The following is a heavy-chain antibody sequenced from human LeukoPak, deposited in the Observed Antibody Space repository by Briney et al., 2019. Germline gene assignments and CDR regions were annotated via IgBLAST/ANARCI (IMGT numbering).Heavy chain of an antibody. CDR1: GGSIGTSSCY. CDR3: ARGPYDSSGYYYFDY. CDR2: IFTSGFT. V-gene: IGHV4-61*02. Sequence: SQTLSLTCTVSGGSIGTSSCYWGWVRQPAGKGLEWIGRIFTSGFTDYNPSLESRVTISLDTSKNQFSLKLSSVTAADTAVYYCARGPYDSSGYYYFDYWGQGTLVTVSS. D-gene: IGHD3-22*01. J-gene: IGHJ4*02.